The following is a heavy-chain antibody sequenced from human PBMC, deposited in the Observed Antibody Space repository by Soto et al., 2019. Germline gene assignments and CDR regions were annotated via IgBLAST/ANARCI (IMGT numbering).Heavy chain of an antibody. Sequence: PGGSLRLSCSASVFTFSTYGMHWVRQAPGKGLEWVGVVWYDGSKTEYADSVKGRFTISGDNSENTLYLQMNSLKVEDTAVYCWARLDVVVLDYWCQGTRGTVSP. CDR3: ARLDVVVLDY. J-gene: IGHJ4*02. CDR1: VFTFSTYG. D-gene: IGHD2-15*01. CDR2: VWYDGSKT. V-gene: IGHV3-33*01.